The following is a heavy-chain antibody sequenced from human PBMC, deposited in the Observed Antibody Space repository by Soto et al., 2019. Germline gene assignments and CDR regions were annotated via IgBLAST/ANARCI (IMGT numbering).Heavy chain of an antibody. J-gene: IGHJ3*01. D-gene: IGHD2-2*01. Sequence: EVQLVESGGGLIQPGGSLRLSCAASGFTFSTYDMHWVRQATGKGLEWVSAIGTAGDTFYSDSVKGRFTISRENANNSLYLQMNSLRAEDTAVYYCARDCSSNRCIESVKGLDFWGLGTMVTVSS. V-gene: IGHV3-13*01. CDR1: GFTFSTYD. CDR3: ARDCSSNRCIESVKGLDF. CDR2: IGTAGDT.